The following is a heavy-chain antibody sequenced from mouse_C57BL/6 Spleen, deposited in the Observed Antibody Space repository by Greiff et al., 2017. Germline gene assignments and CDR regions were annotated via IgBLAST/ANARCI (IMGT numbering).Heavy chain of an antibody. CDR3: ARRGYGSSFSWCAY. J-gene: IGHJ3*01. CDR2: ISNLAYSI. V-gene: IGHV5-15*01. D-gene: IGHD1-1*01. Sequence: EVKVVESGGGLVQPGGSLKLSCAASGFTLSDYGMAWVRQAPRTGPEWVAFISNLAYSIYYADTVTGRFTISREKAKNTLYLEMSKLRAEDTAMYYCARRGYGSSFSWCAYWGQGTLVTVSA. CDR1: GFTLSDYG.